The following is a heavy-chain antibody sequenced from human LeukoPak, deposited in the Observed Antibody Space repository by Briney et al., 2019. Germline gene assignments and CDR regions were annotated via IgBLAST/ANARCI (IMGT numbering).Heavy chain of an antibody. J-gene: IGHJ4*02. CDR1: GYTFTSYG. Sequence: ALVKVSCKASGYTFTSYGISWVRQAPGQGLEWMGGISAYNGNTNYAQKLQGRVTMTTDTSTSTAYMELRSLRSDDTGVYYCARESNTVTTRYFDYWGQGTLVTVSS. CDR3: ARESNTVTTRYFDY. V-gene: IGHV1-18*01. D-gene: IGHD4-17*01. CDR2: ISAYNGNT.